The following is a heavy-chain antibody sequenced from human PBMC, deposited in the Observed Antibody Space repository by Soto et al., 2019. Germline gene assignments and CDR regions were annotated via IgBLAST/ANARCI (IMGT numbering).Heavy chain of an antibody. V-gene: IGHV1-18*01. D-gene: IGHD5-18*01. Sequence: QVQLVQSGAEVKKPGASVKVSCKASGYTFTSYGISWVRQAPGQGLEWMGWISAYNGNTNYAQKLQGRVTMTTDTSTSTAYMALSNLRSDDTAVYYCARDDSGYSYGPTMNWFDPWGQGTLVTVSS. CDR1: GYTFTSYG. J-gene: IGHJ5*02. CDR3: ARDDSGYSYGPTMNWFDP. CDR2: ISAYNGNT.